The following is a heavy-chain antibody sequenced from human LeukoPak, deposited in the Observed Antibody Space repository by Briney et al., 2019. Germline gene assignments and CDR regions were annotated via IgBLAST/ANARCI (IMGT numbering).Heavy chain of an antibody. CDR1: GFTFSSYA. Sequence: GGSLRLSCAASGFTFSSYAMSWVRQAPGKGLEWVSGISGSAASTYYADSVKGRFTISRDNSKDTLYLQMNSLRAEDTAVYFCAKMPVSYSSGWSNFDYWGQGTLVTASS. J-gene: IGHJ4*02. D-gene: IGHD6-19*01. CDR3: AKMPVSYSSGWSNFDY. CDR2: ISGSAAST. V-gene: IGHV3-23*01.